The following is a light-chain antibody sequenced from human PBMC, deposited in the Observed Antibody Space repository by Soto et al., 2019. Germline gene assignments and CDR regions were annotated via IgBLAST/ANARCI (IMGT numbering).Light chain of an antibody. V-gene: IGKV3-20*01. CDR1: QIVSSTY. J-gene: IGKJ4*01. Sequence: EIVLTHSPGTLSLSPWERATLSCRASQIVSSTYLAWFQQKPGQAPRLLIYGASTRATGIPDRFSGSGSGTDFTPKISRVEAEDVGVYYCMQSIQLPLTFGGGTKVDIK. CDR2: GAS. CDR3: MQSIQLPLT.